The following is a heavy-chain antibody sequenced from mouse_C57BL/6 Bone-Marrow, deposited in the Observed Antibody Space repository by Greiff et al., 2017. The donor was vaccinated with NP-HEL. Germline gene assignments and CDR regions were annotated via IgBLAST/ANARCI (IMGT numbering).Heavy chain of an antibody. CDR3: ARIYDGNSYYFDY. CDR1: GYTFTSYW. Sequence: QVQLQQPGAELVKPGASVKLSCKASGYTFTSYWMQWVKQRPGQGLEWIGEIDPSDSYTNYNQKFKGKATLTVDTSSSTAYMQLSSLTSEDSAVYYCARIYDGNSYYFDYWGKGTTLTVSS. V-gene: IGHV1-50*01. D-gene: IGHD2-1*01. CDR2: IDPSDSYT. J-gene: IGHJ2*01.